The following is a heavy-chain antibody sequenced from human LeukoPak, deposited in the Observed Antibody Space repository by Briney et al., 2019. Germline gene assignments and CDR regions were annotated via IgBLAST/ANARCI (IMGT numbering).Heavy chain of an antibody. Sequence: SETLSLTCAVYGGSFSGYYWSWIRQPPGKGPEWIGEINHSGSTNYNPSLKSRVTISVDTSKNQFSLKLSSVTAADTAVYYCARAGIAAAGTLHGMDVWGKGTTVTVSS. D-gene: IGHD6-13*01. CDR2: INHSGST. J-gene: IGHJ6*04. V-gene: IGHV4-34*01. CDR1: GGSFSGYY. CDR3: ARAGIAAAGTLHGMDV.